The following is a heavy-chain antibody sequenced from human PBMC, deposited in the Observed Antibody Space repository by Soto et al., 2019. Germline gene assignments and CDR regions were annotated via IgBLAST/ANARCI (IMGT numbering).Heavy chain of an antibody. CDR3: AKGDAASDYFDY. CDR2: VYGSGSTT. V-gene: IGHV3-23*01. D-gene: IGHD6-25*01. CDR1: GFTFSSYA. Sequence: EVQLLESGGDLVQPGGSLRLSCAASGFTFSSYAMSWVRQAPGKGLEWVLVVYGSGSTTYYADSVKGRFTISRDNSKNTLYLQMNSLRAEDTAIYYCAKGDAASDYFDYWGQGTLVTVSS. J-gene: IGHJ4*02.